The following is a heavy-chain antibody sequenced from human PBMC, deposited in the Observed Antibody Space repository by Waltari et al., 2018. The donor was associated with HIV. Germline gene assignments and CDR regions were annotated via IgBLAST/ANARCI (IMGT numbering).Heavy chain of an antibody. CDR1: GGSISSGGYY. CDR2: IYYRGST. Sequence: QVQLQESGPGLVKPSQTLSLTCTVSGGSISSGGYYWRCIRQHPWKGLEWNGYIYYRGSTYYNPSLKSRVTMSVDTSKNQFPLKLMCVTAADTAVYYCALRATVRGVGGEYWGQGTLVTVSS. CDR3: ALRATVRGVGGEY. J-gene: IGHJ4*02. V-gene: IGHV4-31*03. D-gene: IGHD3-10*01.